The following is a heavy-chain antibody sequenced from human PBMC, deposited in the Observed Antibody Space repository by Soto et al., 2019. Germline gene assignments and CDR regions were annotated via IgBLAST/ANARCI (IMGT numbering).Heavy chain of an antibody. V-gene: IGHV4-34*01. Sequence: QVQLQQWGAGLLEPSETLFLTCAVYGGSLNGYYWSWIRQAPGKGLEWIGEIDHGGSANYNPSLKSPAIMSVDSSKRQLSLTLTSVTAADTAVYYCARNVPGADYYYMDVWGEGTTVTVSS. CDR1: GGSLNGYY. D-gene: IGHD3-10*02. CDR3: ARNVPGADYYYMDV. J-gene: IGHJ6*03. CDR2: IDHGGSA.